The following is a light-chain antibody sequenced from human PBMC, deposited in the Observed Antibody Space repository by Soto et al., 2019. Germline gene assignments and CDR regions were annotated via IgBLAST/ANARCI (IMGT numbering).Light chain of an antibody. V-gene: IGKV1-8*01. CDR1: QGISSY. CDR2: AAS. J-gene: IGKJ3*01. Sequence: AIPMTQTPSSFSASTGDRVTITCRASQGISSYLAWYQQKPGKAPKLLIYAASTLQSGVPSRFSGSGSGTDFTLTISCLQSEDFATYYCQQYYSYLFTFGPGTKVDIK. CDR3: QQYYSYLFT.